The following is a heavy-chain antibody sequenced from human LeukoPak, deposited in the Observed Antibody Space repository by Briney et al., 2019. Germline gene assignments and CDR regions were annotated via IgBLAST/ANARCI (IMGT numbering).Heavy chain of an antibody. Sequence: GGSLSLSCAASGFTFSSYAMSWVRQASGKGPEWVSAISGSGGSTYYADSVKGRFTISRDNPKNTLYLQMNSLRAEDTAVNYCAKDSGSYSFDHWGQGTLVTVSS. D-gene: IGHD1-26*01. V-gene: IGHV3-23*01. CDR3: AKDSGSYSFDH. J-gene: IGHJ4*02. CDR1: GFTFSSYA. CDR2: ISGSGGST.